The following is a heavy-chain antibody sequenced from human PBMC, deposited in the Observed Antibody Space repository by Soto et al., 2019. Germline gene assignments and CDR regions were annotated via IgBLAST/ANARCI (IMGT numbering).Heavy chain of an antibody. CDR1: GYSFSDYG. CDR2: IIAYNGNT. D-gene: IGHD1-26*01. CDR3: ARAPMSTGSYFLLDY. Sequence: ALVKVSRKGSGYSFSDYGISWVRLVPGRGFEWMGWIIAYNGNTKHAQKLQGRVTMTTDTSTNPAYMELRSLRSDDTAVYCCARAPMSTGSYFLLDYWGQGTLVTVSS. V-gene: IGHV1-18*01. J-gene: IGHJ4*02.